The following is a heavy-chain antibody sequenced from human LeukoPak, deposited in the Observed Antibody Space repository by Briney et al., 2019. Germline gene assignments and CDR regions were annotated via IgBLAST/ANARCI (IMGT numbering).Heavy chain of an antibody. D-gene: IGHD5-12*01. CDR2: ISWNSGSI. J-gene: IGHJ4*02. V-gene: IGHV3-9*01. Sequence: PGGSLRLSCAASGFTFDDYAMHWVRQAPGKGLEWVSGISWNSGSIGYADSVKGRFTISRDNAKNSLYLQMNSLRAEDTALYYCAKDYSPPGRGGGYDYWGQGTLVTVSS. CDR3: AKDYSPPGRGGGYDY. CDR1: GFTFDDYA.